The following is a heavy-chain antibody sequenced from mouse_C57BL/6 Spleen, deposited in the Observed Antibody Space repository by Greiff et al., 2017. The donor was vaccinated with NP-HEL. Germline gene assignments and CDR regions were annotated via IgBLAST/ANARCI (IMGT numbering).Heavy chain of an antibody. CDR1: GYTFTSYT. CDR3: ARPYGSSYVGFAY. D-gene: IGHD1-1*01. CDR2: INPSSGYT. Sequence: QVQLKESGAEMARPGASVKMSCKASGYTFTSYTMHWVKQRPGQGLEWIGYINPSSGYTKYNQKFKDKATLTADKSSSTAYMQLSSLTSEDSAVYYCARPYGSSYVGFAYWGQGTLVTVSA. V-gene: IGHV1-4*01. J-gene: IGHJ3*01.